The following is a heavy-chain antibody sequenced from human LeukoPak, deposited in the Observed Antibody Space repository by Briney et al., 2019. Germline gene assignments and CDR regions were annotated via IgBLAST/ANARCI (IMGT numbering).Heavy chain of an antibody. CDR2: IYYSGST. V-gene: IGHV4-59*08. J-gene: IGHJ4*02. CDR3: ARGRYYYDSSGYARELDY. CDR1: GGSISYYY. Sequence: PSETLSLTCTVSGGSISYYYWSWIRQPPGKGLEWIGYIYYSGSTNYNPSLKSRVTISVDTSKNQFSLKLSSVTAADTAVYYCARGRYYYDSSGYARELDYWGQGTLVTVSS. D-gene: IGHD3-22*01.